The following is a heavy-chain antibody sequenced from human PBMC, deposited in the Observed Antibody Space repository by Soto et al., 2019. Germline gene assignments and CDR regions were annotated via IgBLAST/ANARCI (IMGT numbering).Heavy chain of an antibody. D-gene: IGHD3-3*01. Sequence: QITLKESGPTLVKPTQTLTLTCTFSGFSLSTNGVGVGWIRQPPGKALEWLALIYWDDDKLYSPSLQTRVTVTKDASKNQVVLTMTNMDPVDTATYYCAHIGFFRYNYCMDVWGKGTTVTVSS. CDR3: AHIGFFRYNYCMDV. J-gene: IGHJ6*03. CDR1: GFSLSTNGVG. CDR2: IYWDDDK. V-gene: IGHV2-5*02.